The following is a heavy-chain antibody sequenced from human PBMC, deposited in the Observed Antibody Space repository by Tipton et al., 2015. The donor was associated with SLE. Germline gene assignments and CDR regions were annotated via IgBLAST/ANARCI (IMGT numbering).Heavy chain of an antibody. CDR3: ARGGYCSSTSCYQTFDY. J-gene: IGHJ4*02. CDR2: IIPIFGTA. Sequence: QLVQSGAEVKKPGSSVKVSCKASGGTFSSYAISWVRQAPGQGLEWMGGIIPIFGTANYAQKFQGRVTITTDKSTSTAYMELSSLRSEDTAVYYCARGGYCSSTSCYQTFDYWGQGPLVTVSS. D-gene: IGHD2-2*03. V-gene: IGHV1-69*06. CDR1: GGTFSSYA.